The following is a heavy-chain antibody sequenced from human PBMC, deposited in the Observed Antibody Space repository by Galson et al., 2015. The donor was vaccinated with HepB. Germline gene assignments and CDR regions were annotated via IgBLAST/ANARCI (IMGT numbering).Heavy chain of an antibody. Sequence: LRLSCAASGFTFGAHAMHWVRQAPGKGLEWVTTISYDGNNKYYRDSVEGRFTISRDYSKNTLDLQMNSLRLEDTAVYYCARDGGLRAGAGGTFYYGMDVWGQGTTVTVSS. CDR3: ARDGGLRAGAGGTFYYGMDV. CDR2: ISYDGNNK. D-gene: IGHD3-16*01. V-gene: IGHV3-30-3*01. J-gene: IGHJ6*02. CDR1: GFTFGAHA.